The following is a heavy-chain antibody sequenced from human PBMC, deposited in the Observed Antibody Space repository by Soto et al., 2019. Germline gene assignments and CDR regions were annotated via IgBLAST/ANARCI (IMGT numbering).Heavy chain of an antibody. CDR3: ERVRSVGDHDY. CDR1: GGTFSSYT. CDR2: IIPILGIA. D-gene: IGHD4-17*01. Sequence: QVQLVQSGAEVKKPGSSVKVSCKASGGTFSSYTISWVRQAPGQGLEWMGRIIPILGIANYAQKIQGGVTITADKPPSTAYMEVSSLGSEDTAEYYCERVRSVGDHDYWGQGTLVTVSS. V-gene: IGHV1-69*02. J-gene: IGHJ4*02.